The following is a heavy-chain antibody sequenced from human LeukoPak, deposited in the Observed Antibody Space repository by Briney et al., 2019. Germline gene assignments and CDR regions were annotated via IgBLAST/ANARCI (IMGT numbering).Heavy chain of an antibody. CDR1: GFTFRTYS. Sequence: SGGSLRLSCAASGFTFRTYSMNWVRQAPGKGLEWVSYISSSSSTIYYADSVKGRFTISRDNAKNSLYLQMNSLRAEDTAVYYCARVGVEVDCSSTSCYRGLDYWGQGTLVTVSS. D-gene: IGHD2-2*01. CDR2: ISSSSSTI. CDR3: ARVGVEVDCSSTSCYRGLDY. V-gene: IGHV3-48*01. J-gene: IGHJ4*02.